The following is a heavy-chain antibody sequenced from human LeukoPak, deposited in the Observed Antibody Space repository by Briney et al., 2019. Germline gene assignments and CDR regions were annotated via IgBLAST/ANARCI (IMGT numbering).Heavy chain of an antibody. D-gene: IGHD2-21*02. CDR1: GYTFTSYG. CDR2: ISAYNGNT. V-gene: IGHV1-18*01. Sequence: GASVKVSCKASGYTFTSYGISWVRQAPGQGLEWMGWISAYNGNTNYAQKLQGRVTMTTDTSTSTAYMELRSLRSDDTAVYYCARDGRGRGGDLYGFDPWGQGTLVTVSS. CDR3: ARDGRGRGGDLYGFDP. J-gene: IGHJ5*02.